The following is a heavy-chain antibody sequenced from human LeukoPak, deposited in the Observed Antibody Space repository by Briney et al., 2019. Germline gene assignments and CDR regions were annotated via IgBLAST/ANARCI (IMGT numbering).Heavy chain of an antibody. CDR2: ISAYNGNT. V-gene: IGHV1-18*01. J-gene: IGHJ5*02. D-gene: IGHD3-22*01. CDR1: GYTFTSYG. CDR3: ARDTPHYDSSGYYYVRNWFDP. Sequence: ASVKVSCKASGYTFTSYGISWVRQAPGQGLEWMGWISAYNGNTNYAQKLQGRVTMTTDTSTSTAYMELRSLRSDDTAVYHCARDTPHYDSSGYYYVRNWFDPWGQGTLVTVSS.